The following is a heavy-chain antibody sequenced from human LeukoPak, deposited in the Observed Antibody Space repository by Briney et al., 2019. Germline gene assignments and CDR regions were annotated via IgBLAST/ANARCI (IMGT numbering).Heavy chain of an antibody. J-gene: IGHJ4*02. CDR1: GGSFSGYY. V-gene: IGHV4-59*10. D-gene: IGHD3-10*01. CDR2: IYTSGST. CDR3: ARTLLGIDYGSGSYDFDY. Sequence: KSSETLSLTCAVYGGSFSGYYWSWIRQPAGKGLEWIGRIYTSGSTNYNPSLKSRVTISVDTSKNQFSLKLSSVTAADTAVYYCARTLLGIDYGSGSYDFDYWGQGTLVTVSS.